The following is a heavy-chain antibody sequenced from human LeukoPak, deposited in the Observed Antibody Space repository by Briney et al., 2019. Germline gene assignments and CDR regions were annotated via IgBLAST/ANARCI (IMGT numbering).Heavy chain of an antibody. V-gene: IGHV1-69*01. J-gene: IGHJ4*02. D-gene: IGHD1-1*01. CDR2: IIPIFGTA. CDR3: ARVFPATE. Sequence: ASVKVSCKASGGTFSSYAISWVRQAPGHGLEWMGGIIPIFGTANYTQKFQGRVTITADESTSTAYMELSSLRSEDTAVYYCARVFPATEWGQGTLVTVSS. CDR1: GGTFSSYA.